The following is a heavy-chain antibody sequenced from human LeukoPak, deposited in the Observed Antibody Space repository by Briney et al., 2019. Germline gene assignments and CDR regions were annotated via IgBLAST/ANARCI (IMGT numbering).Heavy chain of an antibody. CDR2: INPNSGGT. D-gene: IGHD2-21*02. CDR1: GYTFTGYY. Sequence: ASVKVSCKASGYTFTGYYMHWVRQAPGQGLEWMGWINPNSGGTNYAQKFQGRVTMTRDTSISTAYMEPSRLRSDDTAVYYCARTIGGDCYGCPGYWGQGTLVTVSS. J-gene: IGHJ4*02. V-gene: IGHV1-2*02. CDR3: ARTIGGDCYGCPGY.